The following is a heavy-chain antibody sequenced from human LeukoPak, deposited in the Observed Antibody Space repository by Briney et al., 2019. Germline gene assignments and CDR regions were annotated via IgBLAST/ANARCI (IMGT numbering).Heavy chain of an antibody. Sequence: GGSLRLSCAASGFMFNGYSMTWVRQAPGKGLEWVSYISGGSDYIYYTDSVKGRFTISRDNAKKSLYLQLNSLRVEDTAVYYCVRDPILGYPDYFDSWGQGTLVTVSS. CDR1: GFMFNGYS. J-gene: IGHJ4*02. V-gene: IGHV3-21*01. CDR2: ISGGSDYI. D-gene: IGHD2-15*01. CDR3: VRDPILGYPDYFDS.